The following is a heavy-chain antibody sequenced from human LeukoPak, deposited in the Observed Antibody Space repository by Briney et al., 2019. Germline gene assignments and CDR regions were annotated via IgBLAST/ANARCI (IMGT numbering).Heavy chain of an antibody. D-gene: IGHD6-13*01. V-gene: IGHV3-21*01. CDR3: ARNKAAAGTSAYFDY. J-gene: IGHJ4*02. Sequence: GRSLRLSCAASGFTFSSYSMNWVRQAPGKGLEWVSSISSSSSYIYYADSVKGRFTISRDNAKNSLYLQMNSLRAEDTAVYYCARNKAAAGTSAYFDYWGQGTLVTVSS. CDR2: ISSSSSYI. CDR1: GFTFSSYS.